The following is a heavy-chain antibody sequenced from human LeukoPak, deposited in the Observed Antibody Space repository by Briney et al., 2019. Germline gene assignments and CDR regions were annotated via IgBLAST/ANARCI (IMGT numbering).Heavy chain of an antibody. CDR2: INSDGSTT. CDR1: GFTFRSYW. D-gene: IGHD2-21*01. V-gene: IGHV3-74*01. CDR3: ARTLWPYDAFDI. J-gene: IGHJ3*02. Sequence: GGSLRLSCAASGFTFRSYWMHWVRQAPGKGLVWVSRINSDGSTTSYADSVKGRFTISRDNANNFLYLQLNSLRAEDTAVYYCARTLWPYDAFDIWGQGTMVTVSS.